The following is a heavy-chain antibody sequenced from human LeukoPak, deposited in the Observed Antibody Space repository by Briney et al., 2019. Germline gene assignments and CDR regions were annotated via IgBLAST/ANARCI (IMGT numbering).Heavy chain of an antibody. CDR2: IDPSDSET. CDR3: ARQTAMGRSGDY. Sequence: GESLKISCKASGYSFTSYWIGWVRHMHGKGLEWMGIIDPSDSETRYTPSFQGQVTISVDESLTTAYLQWTSLKASDTAMYYCARQTAMGRSGDYWGQGTQVTVSS. D-gene: IGHD5-18*01. J-gene: IGHJ4*02. CDR1: GYSFTSYW. V-gene: IGHV5-51*01.